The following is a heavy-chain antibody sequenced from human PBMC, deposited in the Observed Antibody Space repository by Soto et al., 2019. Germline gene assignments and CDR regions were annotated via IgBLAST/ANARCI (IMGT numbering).Heavy chain of an antibody. D-gene: IGHD5-12*01. Sequence: QVQLVESGGGVVQPGRSLRLSCAASGFTFSSYAMHWVRQAPGMGLEWVAVISYDGSNKYYADSVKGRFTISRDNSKNTLYLQMNSLRAEDTAVYYCARSGYDSGYYYGMDVWGQGTTVTVSS. CDR2: ISYDGSNK. CDR1: GFTFSSYA. V-gene: IGHV3-30-3*01. J-gene: IGHJ6*02. CDR3: ARSGYDSGYYYGMDV.